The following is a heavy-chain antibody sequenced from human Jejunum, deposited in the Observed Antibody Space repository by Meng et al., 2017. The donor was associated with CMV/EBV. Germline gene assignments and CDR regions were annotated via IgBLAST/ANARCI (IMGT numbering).Heavy chain of an antibody. J-gene: IGHJ5*02. V-gene: IGHV7-4-1*02. Sequence: QGQLVQFGVELKKPGASVKVSCKASGYTFSTYTINWVRKAHGRGLEWMGWISTNTGTPTYTQGFTGRFVFSLDTSVSTAYLQISSLKAEDTAVYYCARGGNFDPWGQGTLVTVSS. CDR2: ISTNTGTP. CDR3: ARGGNFDP. CDR1: GYTFSTYT. D-gene: IGHD2/OR15-2a*01.